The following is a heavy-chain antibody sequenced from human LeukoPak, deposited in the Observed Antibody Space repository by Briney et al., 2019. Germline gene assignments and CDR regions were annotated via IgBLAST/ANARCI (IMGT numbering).Heavy chain of an antibody. D-gene: IGHD1-7*01. CDR2: ISSSGSTI. V-gene: IGHV3-11*01. CDR3: ARDPLWDGTKGYAFDI. J-gene: IGHJ3*02. CDR1: GFTFSDYY. Sequence: GGSLRLSCAASGFTFSDYYMSWIRQAPGKGLEWVSYISSSGSTIYYADSVKGRFTISRDNAKNSLYLQMNSLRAEDTAVYYCARDPLWDGTKGYAFDIWGQGTMVTVSS.